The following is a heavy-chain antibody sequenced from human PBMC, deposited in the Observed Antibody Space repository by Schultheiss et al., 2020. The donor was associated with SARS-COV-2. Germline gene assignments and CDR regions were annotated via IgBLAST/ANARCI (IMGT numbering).Heavy chain of an antibody. CDR2: IRSKAYGGTT. CDR3: TRVLVEDYYDSSGWGV. Sequence: GESLKISCTASGFTFGDYAMSWVRQAPGKGLEWVGFIRSKAYGGTTEYAASVKGRFTISRDDSKSIAYLQMNSLKTEDTAVYYCTRVLVEDYYDSSGWGVWGKGTTVTVSS. V-gene: IGHV3-49*04. CDR1: GFTFGDYA. J-gene: IGHJ6*04. D-gene: IGHD3-22*01.